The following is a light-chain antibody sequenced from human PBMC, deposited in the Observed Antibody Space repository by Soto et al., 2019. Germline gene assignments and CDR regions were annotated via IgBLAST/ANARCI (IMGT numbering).Light chain of an antibody. CDR2: GAS. V-gene: IGKV3-20*01. J-gene: IGKJ1*01. CDR1: QSVSNNY. CDR3: QQYCSSGT. Sequence: EPVWMSSHGTLAVSRGRRDIVCCRASQSVSNNYVAWYPQKPGQAPRLLIYGASNRATGIPDRFSGSGSTADVTRTSSRQEPEDSAAYYGQQYCSSGTFGQGTKVDIK.